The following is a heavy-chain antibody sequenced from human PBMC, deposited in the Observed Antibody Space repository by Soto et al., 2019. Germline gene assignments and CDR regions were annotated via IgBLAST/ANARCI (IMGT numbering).Heavy chain of an antibody. CDR1: GASTSKYY. CDR2: IYYSGST. V-gene: IGHV4-59*12. J-gene: IGHJ4*02. CDR3: ARGFRGGSSSYFDY. D-gene: IGHD6-13*01. Sequence: SETLSLTCTVSGASTSKYYWSWIRQPPGKGLEWIGYIYYSGSTSYNPSLKSRVTISVDTSKNQFSLKLSSVTAADTAVYYCARGFRGGSSSYFDYWGQGTLVTVS.